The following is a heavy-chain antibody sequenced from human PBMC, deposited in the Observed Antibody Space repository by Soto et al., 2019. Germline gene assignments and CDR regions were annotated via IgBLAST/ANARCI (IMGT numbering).Heavy chain of an antibody. Sequence: SETLSLTCTVSGGSISSSSYYWCWIRHPPGKGLEWIGSIFYSGSTYYNPSLKSRVTISVDTSKNQFSLTLSSVTAADTAVYYCATYVLPNDSSADYGTYYYYGMDVWGQGTTVTVS. J-gene: IGHJ6*02. CDR3: ATYVLPNDSSADYGTYYYYGMDV. V-gene: IGHV4-39*01. CDR2: IFYSGST. D-gene: IGHD3-22*01. CDR1: GGSISSSSYY.